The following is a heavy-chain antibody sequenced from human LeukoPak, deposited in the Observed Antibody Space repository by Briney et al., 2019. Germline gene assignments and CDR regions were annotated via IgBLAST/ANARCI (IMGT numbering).Heavy chain of an antibody. V-gene: IGHV1-69*05. CDR1: GGTFSSYA. D-gene: IGHD6-13*01. Sequence: SAMVSSKPSGGTFSSYAISSVRQAPGQGLEWMGGIYRIFGTANYAQKCQGRVTITTNQSTSPAFMEKSSLRCEDTAVYYFARGIAPLVDWFEPWREGTLVSVSS. CDR2: IYRIFGTA. J-gene: IGHJ5*02. CDR3: ARGIAPLVDWFEP.